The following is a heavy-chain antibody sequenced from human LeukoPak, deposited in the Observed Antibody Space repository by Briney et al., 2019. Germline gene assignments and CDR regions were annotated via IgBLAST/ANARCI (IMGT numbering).Heavy chain of an antibody. CDR1: GGFTGSGNYY. V-gene: IGHV4-31*03. CDR3: ARDKYCTSGVCYFDY. Sequence: SQTLSLTCTVSGGFTGSGNYYWSWIRQRPGKGLEWIGYIHYSGSTYYNPSLKTRVTISMDTSKNQLSLKLQSVTAADTAVYYCARDKYCTSGVCYFDYWGQGTLVTVSS. D-gene: IGHD2-8*01. CDR2: IHYSGST. J-gene: IGHJ4*02.